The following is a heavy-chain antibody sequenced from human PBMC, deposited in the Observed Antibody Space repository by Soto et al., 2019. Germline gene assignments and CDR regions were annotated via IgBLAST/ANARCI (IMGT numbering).Heavy chain of an antibody. D-gene: IGHD2-8*01. V-gene: IGHV1-18*01. J-gene: IGHJ6*02. Sequence: GASVKATSKAPGFTLTSYGLSWVRQAPGQGLEWMGWISGYNGDTKYAQKFQGRVTMTVDTSTTTAYMELRSLTSDDRAVYYCAKNGQPPYYYYGMDVWGQGTSVTVSS. CDR1: GFTLTSYG. CDR3: AKNGQPPYYYYGMDV. CDR2: ISGYNGDT.